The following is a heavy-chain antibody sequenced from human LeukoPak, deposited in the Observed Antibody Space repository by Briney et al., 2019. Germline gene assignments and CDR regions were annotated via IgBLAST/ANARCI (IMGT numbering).Heavy chain of an antibody. J-gene: IGHJ4*02. CDR3: TRDPRLTDY. CDR1: GFTFSSYE. V-gene: IGHV3-48*03. CDR2: ISSSGSTI. Sequence: LPGGSLRLSCAASGFTFSSYEMNWVGHPPGKGLEWVSYISSSGSTIYYADSVKGRFTISRDNAKNSLYLQMDSLRDEDTAVYYCTRDPRLTDYWGRGTLITVSS.